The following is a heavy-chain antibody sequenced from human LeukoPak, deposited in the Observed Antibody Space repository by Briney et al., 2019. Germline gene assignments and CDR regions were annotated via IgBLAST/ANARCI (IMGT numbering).Heavy chain of an antibody. CDR1: GFTFSSYA. J-gene: IGHJ4*02. CDR2: ISGSGGST. CDR3: AKWAGAYYYGSGSYYHFDY. Sequence: PGGSLRLSCAASGFTFSSYAMSWVRQAPGKGLEWVSAISGSGGSTYYADSVKGRFTISRDNSKNTLYLQMNSLRAEDTAVYYCAKWAGAYYYGSGSYYHFDYWGQGTLVTVSS. V-gene: IGHV3-23*01. D-gene: IGHD3-10*01.